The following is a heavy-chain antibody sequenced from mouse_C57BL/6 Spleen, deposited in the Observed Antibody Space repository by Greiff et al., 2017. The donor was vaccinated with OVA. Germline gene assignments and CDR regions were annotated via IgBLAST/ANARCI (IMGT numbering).Heavy chain of an antibody. J-gene: IGHJ2*01. CDR1: GYTFTSYW. CDR3: AIEKAYYSNSCDY. CDR2: IHPSDSDT. V-gene: IGHV1-74*01. D-gene: IGHD2-5*01. Sequence: QVQLKEPGAELVKPGASVKVSCKASGYTFTSYWMHWVKQRPGQGLEWIGRIHPSDSDTNYNQKFKGKATLTVDKSSSTAYMQLSSLTSEDSAVYYCAIEKAYYSNSCDYWGQGTTLTVSS.